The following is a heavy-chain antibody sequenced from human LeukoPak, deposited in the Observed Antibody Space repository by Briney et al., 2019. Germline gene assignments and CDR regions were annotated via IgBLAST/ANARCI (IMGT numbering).Heavy chain of an antibody. Sequence: ASVKVSCKASGYTFTSYDINWVRQAPGKGLEWMGGFDPEDGETIYAQKFQGRVTMTEDTSTDTAYMELSSLRSEDTAVYYCATGTVDFDYWGQGTLVTVSS. CDR2: FDPEDGET. V-gene: IGHV1-24*01. D-gene: IGHD2-2*01. CDR1: GYTFTSYD. CDR3: ATGTVDFDY. J-gene: IGHJ4*02.